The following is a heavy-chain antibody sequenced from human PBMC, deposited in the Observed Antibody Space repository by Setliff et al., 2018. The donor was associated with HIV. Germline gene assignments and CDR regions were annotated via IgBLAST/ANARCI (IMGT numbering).Heavy chain of an antibody. J-gene: IGHJ5*02. Sequence: ASVKVSCKASGYTFTSYDINWVRQATGQGLEWMGWMNPNSGNTGYAQKFQGRATMTRNTSISTAYMELSSLRSEDTAVYYCARALPYDSSGYYFVGWFDPWGQGTLVTVS. V-gene: IGHV1-8*02. CDR2: MNPNSGNT. D-gene: IGHD3-22*01. CDR1: GYTFTSYD. CDR3: ARALPYDSSGYYFVGWFDP.